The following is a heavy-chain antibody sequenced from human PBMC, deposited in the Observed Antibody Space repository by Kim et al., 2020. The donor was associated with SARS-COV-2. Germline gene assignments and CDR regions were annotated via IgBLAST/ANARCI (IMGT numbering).Heavy chain of an antibody. Sequence: SVKVSCKASGGTFSSYAISWVRQAPGQGLEWMGGIIPIFGTANYAQKFQGRVTITADESTSTAYMELSSLRSEDTAVYYCARDTSWEQLVPGCLWCYGMDVWGQGTTVTVSS. CDR3: ARDTSWEQLVPGCLWCYGMDV. J-gene: IGHJ6*02. CDR2: IIPIFGTA. V-gene: IGHV1-69*13. D-gene: IGHD6-13*01. CDR1: GGTFSSYA.